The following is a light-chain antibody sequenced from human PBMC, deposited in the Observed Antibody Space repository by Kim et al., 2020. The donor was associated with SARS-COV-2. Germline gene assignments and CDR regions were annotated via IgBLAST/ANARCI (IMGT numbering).Light chain of an antibody. Sequence: QRVTISCTGSSSNIGAHYDVHWYQQLPGTAPKLLIYGNNNRPSGVPDRFSGSKSGTSASLAITGLQAEDEADYYCQSYDSSLSGSIFGGGTQLTVL. J-gene: IGLJ2*01. V-gene: IGLV1-40*01. CDR2: GNN. CDR1: SSNIGAHYD. CDR3: QSYDSSLSGSI.